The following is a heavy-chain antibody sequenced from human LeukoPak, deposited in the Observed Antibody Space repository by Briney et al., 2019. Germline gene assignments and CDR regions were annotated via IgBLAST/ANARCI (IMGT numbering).Heavy chain of an antibody. D-gene: IGHD2-8*01. Sequence: GRSLRLSCAASGFTFSSYAMSWVRQAPGKGLEWVSAISGSGGSTYYADSVKGRFTISRDNSKNTLYLQMNSLRAEDTAVYYCAKGSLDCTNGVCYKVRYYYYYYMDVWGKGTTVTVSS. J-gene: IGHJ6*03. CDR1: GFTFSSYA. CDR2: ISGSGGST. CDR3: AKGSLDCTNGVCYKVRYYYYYYMDV. V-gene: IGHV3-23*01.